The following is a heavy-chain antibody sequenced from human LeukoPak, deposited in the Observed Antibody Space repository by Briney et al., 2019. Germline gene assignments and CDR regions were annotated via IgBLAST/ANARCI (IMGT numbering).Heavy chain of an antibody. CDR1: GFPFSSYA. D-gene: IGHD6-19*01. V-gene: IGHV3-23*01. CDR2: ISGSGGST. CDR3: AKDPFESSGWYGTFFDY. Sequence: GGSLRLSCAASGFPFSSYAMRWVRQAPGKGLEWVSAISGSGGSTYYADSVKGRFTISRDNSKNTLYLQMNSLRAEDTAVYYCAKDPFESSGWYGTFFDYWGQGTLVTVSS. J-gene: IGHJ4*02.